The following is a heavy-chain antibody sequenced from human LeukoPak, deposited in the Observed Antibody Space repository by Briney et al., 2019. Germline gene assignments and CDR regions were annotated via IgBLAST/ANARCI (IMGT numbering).Heavy chain of an antibody. CDR2: IYSGGST. CDR1: GFTVSSNY. Sequence: GGSLRLSCAASGFTVSSNYMSWVRQAPGKGLEWVSVIYSGGSTYYADSVKGRFTISRDNSKNTLYLQMNSLRAEDTAVYYCAKVLNYYDSSGYYYGARSDAFDIWGQGTMVTVSS. J-gene: IGHJ3*02. V-gene: IGHV3-53*01. CDR3: AKVLNYYDSSGYYYGARSDAFDI. D-gene: IGHD3-22*01.